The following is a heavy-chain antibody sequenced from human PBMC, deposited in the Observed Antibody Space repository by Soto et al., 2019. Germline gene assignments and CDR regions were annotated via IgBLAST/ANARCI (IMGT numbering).Heavy chain of an antibody. V-gene: IGHV3-30-3*01. J-gene: IGHJ6*02. CDR1: GFTFSSYA. CDR3: ARDMASSSWAYYYYGMDV. D-gene: IGHD6-13*01. CDR2: ISYDGSNK. Sequence: GGSLRLSCAASGFTFSSYAMHWVRQAPGKGLEWVAVISYDGSNKYYADSVKGRFTISRDNSKNTLYLQMNSLRAEETAVYYCARDMASSSWAYYYYGMDVWGQGTTVTVSS.